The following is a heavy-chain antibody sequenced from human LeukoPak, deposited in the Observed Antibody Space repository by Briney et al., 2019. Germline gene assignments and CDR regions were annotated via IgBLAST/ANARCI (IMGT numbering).Heavy chain of an antibody. Sequence: GGSLRLSCAASGFTFSSYAMRWVRQAPGKGLEWVSGISGSGGSTYYADSVKGRFTISRDNSKNTLYLQMNSLRAEDTAVYYCANDGSGSYYPNYWGQGTLVTVSS. V-gene: IGHV3-23*01. CDR1: GFTFSSYA. J-gene: IGHJ4*02. D-gene: IGHD3-10*01. CDR2: ISGSGGST. CDR3: ANDGSGSYYPNY.